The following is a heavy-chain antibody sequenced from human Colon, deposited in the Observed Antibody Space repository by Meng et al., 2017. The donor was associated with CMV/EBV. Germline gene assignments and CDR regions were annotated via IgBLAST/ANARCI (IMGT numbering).Heavy chain of an antibody. CDR3: TSGYWYETYFDH. J-gene: IGHJ4*02. Sequence: GESLKISCATSGFTFSDHYMDWVRQAPGRGLEWVGRSRNRANIYTTEYAPSVRGRFTISSDESKKLLFLHMTSLTTEDTAVYYCTSGYWYETYFDHWGQGTLVTVSS. D-gene: IGHD2-8*02. V-gene: IGHV3-72*01. CDR1: GFTFSDHY. CDR2: SRNRANIYTT.